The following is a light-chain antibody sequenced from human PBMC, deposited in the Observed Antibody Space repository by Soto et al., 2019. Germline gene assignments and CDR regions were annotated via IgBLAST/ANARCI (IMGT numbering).Light chain of an antibody. CDR1: SSDVGGHNY. CDR3: SSYTVSSTLV. J-gene: IGLJ2*01. Sequence: HSALTQPASVSGTPGQSITISCTGTSSDVGGHNYVSWYQQHPGKVPKLMIYEVSNRPSGISNRFSGSKSGNRASLTISGLQAEDEADYYCSSYTVSSTLVFGGGTKLTVL. CDR2: EVS. V-gene: IGLV2-14*01.